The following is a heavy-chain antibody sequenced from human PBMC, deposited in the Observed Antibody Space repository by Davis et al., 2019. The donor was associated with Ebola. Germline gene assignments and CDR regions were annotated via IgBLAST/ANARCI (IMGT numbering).Heavy chain of an antibody. CDR1: GGTFNSDA. J-gene: IGHJ4*01. CDR3: ARDLPDDGLFDY. D-gene: IGHD5-12*01. Sequence: AASVKVSCKASGGTFNSDAASWVRQAPGQGLEWVGGIIPIFGAAIYSEKFQGRVTFTRDTSASTAYMELSSLRSEDTAVYYCARDLPDDGLFDYWGQGTLVTVSS. CDR2: IIPIFGAA. V-gene: IGHV1-69*05.